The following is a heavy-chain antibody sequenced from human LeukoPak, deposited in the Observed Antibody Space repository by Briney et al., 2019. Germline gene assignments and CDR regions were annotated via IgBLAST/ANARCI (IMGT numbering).Heavy chain of an antibody. D-gene: IGHD3-10*01. J-gene: IGHJ4*02. CDR3: AKWETMVRGVTPDY. CDR1: GFTFSSFA. V-gene: IGHV3-23*01. Sequence: GGSLRLSCAASGFTFSSFAMSWVRQAPGKGLEWVSAISGSGGSTYYADSVKGRFTISRDNSKNTLYLQMNSLRAEDTAVYYCAKWETMVRGVTPDYWGQGTLVTVSS. CDR2: ISGSGGST.